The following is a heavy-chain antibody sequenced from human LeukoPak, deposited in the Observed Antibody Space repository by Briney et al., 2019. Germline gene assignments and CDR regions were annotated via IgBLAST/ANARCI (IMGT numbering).Heavy chain of an antibody. V-gene: IGHV3-7*01. Sequence: GGSLRLSCTASGFSFSGSWMSWVRQLPGKGLEWLADMNPDGSTIVYVDSVKGRFTISRNNAKNSVYLQMDGLRAEDTAVYYCARDPLNGALDIWGQGTLVTVSS. CDR2: MNPDGSTI. CDR3: ARDPLNGALDI. J-gene: IGHJ3*02. CDR1: GFSFSGSW.